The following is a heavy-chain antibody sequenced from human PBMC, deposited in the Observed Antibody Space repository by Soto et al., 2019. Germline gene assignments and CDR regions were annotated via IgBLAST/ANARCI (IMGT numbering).Heavy chain of an antibody. CDR1: GGSISSYY. Sequence: QVQLQESGPGLVKPSETLSLTCTVSGGSISSYYWSWIRQPPGKGLEWIGYIYYSGSTNYNPSLKSRVTISVDTSKNQFSLKLSSVTAADTAVYYCARDRVVTTDWGKGTLVTVSS. CDR2: IYYSGST. D-gene: IGHD3-22*01. J-gene: IGHJ4*02. CDR3: ARDRVVTTD. V-gene: IGHV4-59*01.